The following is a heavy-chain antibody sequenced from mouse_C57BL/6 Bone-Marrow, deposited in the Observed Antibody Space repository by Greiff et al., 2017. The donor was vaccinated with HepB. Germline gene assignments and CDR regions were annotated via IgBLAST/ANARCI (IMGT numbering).Heavy chain of an antibody. CDR3: AREDYYGILFAY. D-gene: IGHD2-1*01. J-gene: IGHJ3*01. CDR1: GYSFTSYY. CDR2: IYPGSGNT. Sequence: VQLQQSGPELVKPGASVKISCKASGYSFTSYYIHWVKQRPGQGLEWIGWIYPGSGNTKYNEKFKGKATLTADTSSSTAYMQLSSLTSEDSAVYYCAREDYYGILFAYWGQGTLVTVSA. V-gene: IGHV1-66*01.